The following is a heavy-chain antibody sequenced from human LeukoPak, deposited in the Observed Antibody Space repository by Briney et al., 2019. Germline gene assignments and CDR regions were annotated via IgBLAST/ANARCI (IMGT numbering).Heavy chain of an antibody. CDR1: GFTFSNYA. CDR3: ARTLRGTATFDY. D-gene: IGHD5-18*01. Sequence: PGGSLRLSCAGSGFTFSNYAMTWVRQAPGKGLEWVASIKQDGSEKYYVDSVKGRFTISRDNAKNSLYLQMNSLRAEDTAVYYCARTLRGTATFDYWGQGTLVTVPS. CDR2: IKQDGSEK. V-gene: IGHV3-7*01. J-gene: IGHJ4*02.